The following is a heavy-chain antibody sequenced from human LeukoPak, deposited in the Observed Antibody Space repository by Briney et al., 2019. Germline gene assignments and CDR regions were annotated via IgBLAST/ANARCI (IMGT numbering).Heavy chain of an antibody. CDR1: GYSLSELS. Sequence: GASVKVSCKASGYSLSELSMHWVRLTPGKGLEWMGGFDPEDGEAVYAQKFQGRVTLTEDTSTDTTYMEVSRLISEDSAVYYCATSYSRSFATHSHFWGQGTLITVSS. CDR3: ATSYSRSFATHSHF. CDR2: FDPEDGEA. V-gene: IGHV1-24*01. J-gene: IGHJ4*02. D-gene: IGHD1-26*01.